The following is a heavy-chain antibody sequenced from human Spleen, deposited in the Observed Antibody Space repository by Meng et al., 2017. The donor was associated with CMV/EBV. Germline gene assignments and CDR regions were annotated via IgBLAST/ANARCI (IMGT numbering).Heavy chain of an antibody. J-gene: IGHJ4*02. CDR1: GYIFTGYY. V-gene: IGHV1-46*01. Sequence: QVPLVQSGTEVKKPGASMEVYCKASGYIFTGYYLHWLRQAPGQGLEWMGLINPSGGSTSYAQKCQGRVTMTRDTSTSTVYMEMSSLRSEDTAVYYCARAPGCSLDYWGQGTLVTVSS. D-gene: IGHD2-15*01. CDR3: ARAPGCSLDY. CDR2: INPSGGST.